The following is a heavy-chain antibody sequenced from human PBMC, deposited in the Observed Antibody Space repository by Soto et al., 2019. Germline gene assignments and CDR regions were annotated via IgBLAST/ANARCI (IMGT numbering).Heavy chain of an antibody. CDR1: GGSFSGYY. J-gene: IGHJ6*03. CDR3: ARGRRVVNNYYYYYMAV. CDR2: INHSGST. V-gene: IGHV4-34*01. D-gene: IGHD2-15*01. Sequence: QVQLQQWGAGLLKPSETLSLTCAVYGGSFSGYYWSWIRQPPGKGLEWTGEINHSGSTNYNPSLKSRVTISVDTSNNQFSLKLSYVTAADMPVYYCARGRRVVNNYYYYYMAVWGKGTTVTVSS.